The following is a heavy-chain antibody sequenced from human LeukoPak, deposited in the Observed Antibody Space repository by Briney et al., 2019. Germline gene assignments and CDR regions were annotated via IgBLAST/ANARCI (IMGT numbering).Heavy chain of an antibody. CDR1: GGSISNYY. Sequence: SETLSLTCTVSGGSISNYYWSWIRQPAGKGLEWIGCIYSLGSTNYNPSLKSRVTMSVDTSKNQFSLKVRSVTAADTAIYYCAKGPTVGTPTAVDYWGQGILVTVSS. J-gene: IGHJ4*02. CDR3: AKGPTVGTPTAVDY. D-gene: IGHD4-23*01. CDR2: IYSLGST. V-gene: IGHV4-4*07.